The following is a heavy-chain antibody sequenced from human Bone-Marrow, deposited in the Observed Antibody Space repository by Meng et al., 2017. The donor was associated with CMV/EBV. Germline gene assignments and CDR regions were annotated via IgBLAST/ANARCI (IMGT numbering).Heavy chain of an antibody. D-gene: IGHD6-19*01. Sequence: GGSLRLSCKGSGYSFTSYWIGWVRQMPGKGLEWMGIIYPGDSDTRYSPSFQGQATISADKSISTAYLQWSSLKASDTAMYYCARTGYSSGWYGGYWGQGTLVTVS. J-gene: IGHJ4*02. CDR1: GYSFTSYW. CDR3: ARTGYSSGWYGGY. V-gene: IGHV5-51*01. CDR2: IYPGDSDT.